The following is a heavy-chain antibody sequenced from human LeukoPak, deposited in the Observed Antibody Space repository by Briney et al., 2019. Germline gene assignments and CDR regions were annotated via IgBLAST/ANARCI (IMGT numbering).Heavy chain of an antibody. Sequence: ASVKVSCKASGYTFSIYNMHWVRQAPGQGLEWMGWINPNSGGTNYAQKFQGRVTMTRDTSISTAYMELSRLRSDDTAVYYCANLGYCSSTSCYRIVAFDIWGQGTMVTVSS. J-gene: IGHJ3*02. CDR1: GYTFSIYN. CDR2: INPNSGGT. V-gene: IGHV1-2*02. D-gene: IGHD2-2*01. CDR3: ANLGYCSSTSCYRIVAFDI.